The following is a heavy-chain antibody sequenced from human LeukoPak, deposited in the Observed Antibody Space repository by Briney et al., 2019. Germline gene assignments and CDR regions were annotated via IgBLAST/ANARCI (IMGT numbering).Heavy chain of an antibody. CDR1: GGSISSYY. CDR2: IYYGGST. CDR3: ARRRDFGFQDFDY. Sequence: SETLSLTCTVSGGSISSYYWSWIRQPPGKGLEWIGYIYYGGSTNYNPSLKSRVTISVDTSKNQFSLNLSSVTAADTAVYYCARRRDFGFQDFDYWGQGTLVTSPQ. J-gene: IGHJ4*02. D-gene: IGHD4-17*01. V-gene: IGHV4-59*01.